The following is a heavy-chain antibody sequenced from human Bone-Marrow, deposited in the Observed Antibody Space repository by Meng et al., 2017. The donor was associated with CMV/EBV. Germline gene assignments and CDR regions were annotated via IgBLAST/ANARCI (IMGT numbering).Heavy chain of an antibody. V-gene: IGHV3-7*01. Sequence: GESLKISCSASGFNFNTYWMSWVRQAPGKGLEWVASIKEDGSEKYYVDSVKGRFTISRDNAKNSLYLQMSSLRADDTAVYHCARVAAAGRLLSLHFDYWGQGTLVTVSS. CDR2: IKEDGSEK. D-gene: IGHD6-13*01. CDR3: ARVAAAGRLLSLHFDY. J-gene: IGHJ4*02. CDR1: GFNFNTYW.